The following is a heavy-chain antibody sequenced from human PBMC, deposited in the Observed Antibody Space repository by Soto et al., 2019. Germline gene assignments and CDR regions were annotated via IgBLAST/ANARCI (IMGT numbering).Heavy chain of an antibody. V-gene: IGHV1-18*01. Sequence: QIQLVQSGTEVKRSGASVKVSCKTSGYSFTTYGLSWVRQAPGRGLEWVGWISGYTANTNYQQKFQGTVILTTDTPTTTGYMEIKSLSSDDTAVYYCVRDTYYYHSSGPAPFEYWGQGTQVTVSS. CDR2: ISGYTANT. CDR1: GYSFTTYG. D-gene: IGHD3-22*01. J-gene: IGHJ4*02. CDR3: VRDTYYYHSSGPAPFEY.